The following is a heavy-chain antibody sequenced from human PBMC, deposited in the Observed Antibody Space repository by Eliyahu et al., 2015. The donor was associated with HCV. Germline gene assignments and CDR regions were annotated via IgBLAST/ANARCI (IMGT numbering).Heavy chain of an antibody. CDR1: GFTFSSYS. D-gene: IGHD6-13*01. CDR3: ALAVEAAGDY. Sequence: EVHLVESGGGLVKPGGSXXLXXXXSGFTFSSYSMXWVRQAPGKGLEWVASISSGSGYKYYADSVKGRFTISRDNAKNSLYLQMNSLRVEDTAVYFCALAVEAAGDYWGQGTLVTVSS. V-gene: IGHV3-21*01. J-gene: IGHJ4*02. CDR2: ISSGSGYK.